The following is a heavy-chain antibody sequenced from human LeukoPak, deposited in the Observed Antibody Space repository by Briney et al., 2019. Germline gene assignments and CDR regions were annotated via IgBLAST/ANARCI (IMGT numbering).Heavy chain of an antibody. Sequence: TGGSLRLSCAASGFTFSTYAMTWVRQAPGKGLEWVSGINSNGDEIYYADSVRGRFTISRDNSNNALYLQMDSLRAEDTAVYYCANWIGSSSRDYWGQGTLVTVPS. V-gene: IGHV3-23*01. CDR3: ANWIGSSSRDY. D-gene: IGHD6-6*01. CDR2: INSNGDEI. J-gene: IGHJ4*02. CDR1: GFTFSTYA.